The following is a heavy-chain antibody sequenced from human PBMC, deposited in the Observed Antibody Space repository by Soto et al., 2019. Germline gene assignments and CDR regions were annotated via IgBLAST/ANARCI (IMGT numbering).Heavy chain of an antibody. CDR2: IYYSGST. J-gene: IGHJ5*02. CDR3: AGGGMGARWFDP. Sequence: QVQLQESGPGLVKPSQTLSLTCTVSGGSISSGDYYWSWIRQPPGKVLEWIGYIYYSGSTYYNPSIKSRVTISVDTSKNQFSLKLSSVTAADTAVYYCAGGGMGARWFDPWGQGTLVTVSS. CDR1: GGSISSGDYY. D-gene: IGHD1-26*01. V-gene: IGHV4-30-4*01.